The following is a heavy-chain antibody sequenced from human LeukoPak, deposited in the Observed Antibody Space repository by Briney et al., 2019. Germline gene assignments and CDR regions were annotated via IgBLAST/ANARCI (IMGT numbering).Heavy chain of an antibody. CDR3: TRTKYGSGSLYAFDI. D-gene: IGHD3-10*01. CDR2: IRSKAYGGTT. Sequence: PGRSLILSCTASGFTFGDYAMSWVRQAPGKGLEWVGFIRSKAYGGTTEYAASVKGRFTISRDDSKSIAYLQMNSLKTEDTAVYYCTRTKYGSGSLYAFDIWGQGTMVTVSS. CDR1: GFTFGDYA. V-gene: IGHV3-49*04. J-gene: IGHJ3*02.